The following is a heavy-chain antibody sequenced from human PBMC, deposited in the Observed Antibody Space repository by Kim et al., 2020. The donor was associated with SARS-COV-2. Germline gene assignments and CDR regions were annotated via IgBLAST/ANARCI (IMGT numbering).Heavy chain of an antibody. CDR3: ARDQSAGYSSSWNDY. Sequence: ADAVKGRFTISMDNSKNTLYLQMNSLRAEDTAVYYCARDQSAGYSSSWNDYWGQGTLVTVSS. D-gene: IGHD6-13*01. J-gene: IGHJ4*02. V-gene: IGHV3-30*07.